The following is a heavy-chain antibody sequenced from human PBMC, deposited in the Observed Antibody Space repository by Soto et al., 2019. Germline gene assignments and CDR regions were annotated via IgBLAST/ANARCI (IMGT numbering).Heavy chain of an antibody. J-gene: IGHJ4*02. CDR2: INPTSGGT. CDR3: ARESYYDVLTGYSSRSGYFDY. CDR1: GYTFTGYY. Sequence: ASVKVSCKASGYTFTGYYMHWVRQTPGQGLEWMGWINPTSGGTNYAQKFQGWVTMTRDTSISTAYMELSRLSSDDTAVYYCARESYYDVLTGYSSRSGYFDYWGQGTLVTVSS. D-gene: IGHD3-9*01. V-gene: IGHV1-2*04.